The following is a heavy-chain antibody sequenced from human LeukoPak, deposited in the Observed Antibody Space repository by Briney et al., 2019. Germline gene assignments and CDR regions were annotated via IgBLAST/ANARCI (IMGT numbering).Heavy chain of an antibody. CDR3: ARLAVGATTIFDY. CDR2: IYHSGST. J-gene: IGHJ4*02. CDR1: GGSIGSGDYY. V-gene: IGHV4-30-2*03. D-gene: IGHD1-26*01. Sequence: PSQTLSLTCTVSGGSIGSGDYYWSWIRQPPGKGLEWIGSIYHSGSTYYNPSLKSRVTISVDTSKNQFSLKLSSVTAADTAVYYCARLAVGATTIFDYWGQGTLVTVSS.